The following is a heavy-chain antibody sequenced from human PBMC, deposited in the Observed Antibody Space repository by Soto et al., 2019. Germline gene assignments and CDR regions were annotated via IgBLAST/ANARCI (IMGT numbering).Heavy chain of an antibody. Sequence: EVQLVESGGGLVQPGGSLRLSCAASGFTFSDHYMDWVRQAPGKGLEWVGRTRNKANSYATEYAASVKGRFTISRDDSKYSLYLQMNSLKTEDTAVYYCASSLGYCSSTTCHHYYFDYWGQGTLVTVSS. CDR2: TRNKANSYAT. CDR3: ASSLGYCSSTTCHHYYFDY. CDR1: GFTFSDHY. D-gene: IGHD2-2*01. J-gene: IGHJ4*02. V-gene: IGHV3-72*01.